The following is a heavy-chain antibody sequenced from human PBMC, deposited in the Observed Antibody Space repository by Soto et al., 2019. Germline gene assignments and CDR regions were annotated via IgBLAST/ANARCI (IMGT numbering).Heavy chain of an antibody. CDR2: IYYSGST. J-gene: IGHJ4*02. D-gene: IGHD3-22*01. CDR1: GGSISSGDYY. CDR3: ARVRVDYYDSSGYYLFDY. V-gene: IGHV4-30-4*01. Sequence: SETLSLTCTVSGGSISSGDYYWSWIRQPPGKGREWIGYIYYSGSTYYNPSLKSRVTISVDTSKNQFSLKLSSVTAADTAVYYCARVRVDYYDSSGYYLFDYWGQGTLVTVSS.